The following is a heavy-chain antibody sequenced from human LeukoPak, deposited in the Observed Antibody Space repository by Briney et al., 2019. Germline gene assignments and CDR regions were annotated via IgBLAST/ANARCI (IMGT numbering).Heavy chain of an antibody. Sequence: GGPLRLSCAASGFTFSNYWMHWVRQAPGKGLVWVSRVDSDESNTDYADAVKGRFTISRDNAKNTLYLEMNSLRAEDMAVYYCARVSGDFWSGYSFDSWGQGTLVVVSS. V-gene: IGHV3-74*01. D-gene: IGHD3-3*01. CDR3: ARVSGDFWSGYSFDS. CDR2: VDSDESNT. CDR1: GFTFSNYW. J-gene: IGHJ4*02.